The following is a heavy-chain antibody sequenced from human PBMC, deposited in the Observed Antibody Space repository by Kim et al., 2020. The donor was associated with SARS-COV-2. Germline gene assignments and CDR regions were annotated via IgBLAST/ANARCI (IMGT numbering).Heavy chain of an antibody. Sequence: GGSLRLSCAASGFTFSSYAMSWVRQAPGKGLEWVSAISGSGGSTYYADSVKGRFTISRDNSKNTLYLQMNSLRAEDTAVYYCAKEDSSGYYREPEKTYYFDYWGQGTLVTVSS. CDR3: AKEDSSGYYREPEKTYYFDY. J-gene: IGHJ4*01. CDR2: ISGSGGST. CDR1: GFTFSSYA. V-gene: IGHV3-23*01. D-gene: IGHD3-22*01.